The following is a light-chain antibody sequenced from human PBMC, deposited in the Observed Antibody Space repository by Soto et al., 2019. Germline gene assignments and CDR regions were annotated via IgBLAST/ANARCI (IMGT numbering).Light chain of an antibody. J-gene: IGLJ1*01. CDR1: SSNIGAGYD. V-gene: IGLV1-40*01. CDR3: QSYDSSLSGSEV. CDR2: GNG. Sequence: SVLTQPPSVSGAPGQRVTISCTWSSSNIGAGYDVHWYQQLPGTAPKLLMYGNGNRPSGVPDRFSGSKSGTSASLAITGLQAEDEADYSCQSYDSSLSGSEVFGTGTKVTVL.